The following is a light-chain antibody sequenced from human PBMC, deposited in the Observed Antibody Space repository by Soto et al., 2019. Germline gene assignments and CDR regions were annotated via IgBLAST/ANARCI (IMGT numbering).Light chain of an antibody. V-gene: IGKV3-11*01. CDR3: QQRSKWPLT. Sequence: EIVLTQSPATLSLSPGERATLSGRASQSVSSYLAWYQQKPGQAPRLLIYDASNRATGIPARFSGSGSGTDFTLNISSLEPEDFAVYYCQQRSKWPLTFGPGTKVDIK. J-gene: IGKJ3*01. CDR2: DAS. CDR1: QSVSSY.